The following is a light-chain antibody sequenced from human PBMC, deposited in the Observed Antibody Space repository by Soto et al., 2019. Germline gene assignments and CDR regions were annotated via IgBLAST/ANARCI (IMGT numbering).Light chain of an antibody. V-gene: IGKV3D-7*01. CDR2: GTS. CDR3: QQRSDWPIT. CDR1: QTVSRMY. Sequence: EIVLTQSPVTLSLTPGERATLSCRASQTVSRMYLSWFQQKPGQAPRLLIYGTSTRATGIPTRFSGSGSGTDFTLAINRLEPDDFAVYYCQQRSDWPITFGQGTRLEIK. J-gene: IGKJ5*01.